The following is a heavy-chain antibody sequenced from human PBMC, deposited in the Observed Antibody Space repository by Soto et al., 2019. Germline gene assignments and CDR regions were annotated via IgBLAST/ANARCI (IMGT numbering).Heavy chain of an antibody. CDR1: GYSISSGYY. CDR3: AIRSGYSYGYFDY. CDR2: IYHSGST. Sequence: PSETLSLTCAVSGYSISSGYYWGWIRQPPGKGLEWIGSIYHSGSTYYNPSLKSRVTISVDTSKNQFSLKLSSVTAADTAVYYCAIRSGYSYGYFDYWGQGTLVTVYS. D-gene: IGHD5-18*01. V-gene: IGHV4-38-2*01. J-gene: IGHJ4*02.